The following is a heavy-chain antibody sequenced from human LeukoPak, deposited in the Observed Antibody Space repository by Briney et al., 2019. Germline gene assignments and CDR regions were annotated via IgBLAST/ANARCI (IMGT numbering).Heavy chain of an antibody. CDR2: ISSSGTTI. CDR1: GFTFSSYG. D-gene: IGHD5-18*01. CDR3: ARQVETSIPGWFDP. Sequence: GGSLRLSCAASGFTFSSYGMSWVRQAPGKGLEWVSYISSSGTTIYYADSVKGRFTISRDNAKNSLYLQMNSLRAEDTAVYYCARQVETSIPGWFDPWGQGTLVTVSS. J-gene: IGHJ5*02. V-gene: IGHV3-48*04.